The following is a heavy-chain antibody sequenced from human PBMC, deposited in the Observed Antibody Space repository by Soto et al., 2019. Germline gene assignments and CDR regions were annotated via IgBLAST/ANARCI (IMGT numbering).Heavy chain of an antibody. Sequence: EVQLLESGGGLVQPGGSLRLSCAASGFTFSNYAVTWVRQAPGKGLEWVSTISGSGGSTYYEDSVKDRFTISRDNSNNTLYLQMNRLRTEDTAVYYCAKGQGGSWYDLDCWGQGALVTVSS. J-gene: IGHJ4*02. D-gene: IGHD6-13*01. CDR3: AKGQGGSWYDLDC. V-gene: IGHV3-23*01. CDR1: GFTFSNYA. CDR2: ISGSGGST.